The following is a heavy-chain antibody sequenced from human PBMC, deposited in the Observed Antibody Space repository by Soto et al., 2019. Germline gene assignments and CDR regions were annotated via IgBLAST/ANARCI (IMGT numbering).Heavy chain of an antibody. CDR3: TRDLMDVVPPADDLFDP. V-gene: IGHV3-53*01. CDR1: RFTFGSSY. Sequence: GSLILSCAASRFTFGSSYVSLVRQAPGKGLEWVSVIYTGDTPYYADSVKGRFTISRDNSKNTLYLQMNRLRVEDTAVYYCTRDLMDVVPPADDLFDPWGQGILVTVSS. D-gene: IGHD2-2*01. J-gene: IGHJ5*02. CDR2: IYTGDTP.